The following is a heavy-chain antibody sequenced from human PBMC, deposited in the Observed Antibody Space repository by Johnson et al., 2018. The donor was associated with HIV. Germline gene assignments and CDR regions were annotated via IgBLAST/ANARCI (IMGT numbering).Heavy chain of an antibody. J-gene: IGHJ3*02. CDR3: AMNHLAEWELFSDAFDI. D-gene: IGHD1-26*01. V-gene: IGHV3-64*01. Sequence: EVQLVESGGGLVQPGGSLRLSCVGSGFTFSSHAIHWVRQAPGRGLECVSSICNNGGSTYYANSVKGRFTISRDNSKNTLYLQMNSLRAEDTAVYYCAMNHLAEWELFSDAFDIWGQGTMVTVSS. CDR2: ICNNGGST. CDR1: GFTFSSHA.